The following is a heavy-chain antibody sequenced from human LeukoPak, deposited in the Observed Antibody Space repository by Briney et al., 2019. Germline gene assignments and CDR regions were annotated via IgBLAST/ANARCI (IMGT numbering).Heavy chain of an antibody. D-gene: IGHD2-15*01. CDR2: ISTSSTTN. J-gene: IGHJ5*01. V-gene: IGHV3-48*01. CDR1: GFTFSSYS. Sequence: GGSLRLSCAASGFTFSSYSMSWVRQAPGKGPEWLSYISTSSTTNYYADSVKGRFTFSRDDAKNSLSLQMNSLRADDTAVYYCAKEMGYCTGGSCYRWFDSWGQGTLVTVSS. CDR3: AKEMGYCTGGSCYRWFDS.